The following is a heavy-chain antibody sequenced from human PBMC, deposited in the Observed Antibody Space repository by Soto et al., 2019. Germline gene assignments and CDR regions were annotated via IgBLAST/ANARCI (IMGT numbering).Heavy chain of an antibody. J-gene: IGHJ4*02. D-gene: IGHD4-17*01. Sequence: ASVKVSCKGAGYTFTGYYMHWVRQAPGQGLEWMGWINPNSGGTNYAQKFQGWVTMTRDTSISTAYMELSRLRSEDTAVYYCARRLSMTTVTIFGYWGQGTLVTVSS. CDR3: ARRLSMTTVTIFGY. V-gene: IGHV1-2*04. CDR1: GYTFTGYY. CDR2: INPNSGGT.